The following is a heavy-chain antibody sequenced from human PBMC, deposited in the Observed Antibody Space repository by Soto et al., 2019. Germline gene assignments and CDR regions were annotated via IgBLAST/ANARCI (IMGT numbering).Heavy chain of an antibody. D-gene: IGHD6-19*01. CDR1: GYTFTSYG. Sequence: QVQLVQSGAEVKKPGASVKVSCKASGYTFTSYGISWVRQAPGQGLEWMGWISAYNGNTNYAQKLQGRVTMTTDTSTSTAYRELRSLSSDDTAVYYCARDVAVAGRYYYGMDVWGQGTTVTVSS. V-gene: IGHV1-18*01. CDR3: ARDVAVAGRYYYGMDV. J-gene: IGHJ6*02. CDR2: ISAYNGNT.